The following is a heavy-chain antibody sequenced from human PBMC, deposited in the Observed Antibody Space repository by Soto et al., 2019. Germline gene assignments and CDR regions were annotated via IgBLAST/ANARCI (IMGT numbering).Heavy chain of an antibody. Sequence: ASVKVSCKVSGYTLTEISMHWVRQAPGKGLEWMGGFDPEDGETIYAQKFQGRVTMTEDTSTDTAYMELSSLRSEDTAVYYCASLVDVMLSGPNNWFDPWGQGTLVTVSS. CDR3: ASLVDVMLSGPNNWFDP. V-gene: IGHV1-24*01. CDR1: GYTLTEIS. J-gene: IGHJ5*02. CDR2: FDPEDGET. D-gene: IGHD2-8*01.